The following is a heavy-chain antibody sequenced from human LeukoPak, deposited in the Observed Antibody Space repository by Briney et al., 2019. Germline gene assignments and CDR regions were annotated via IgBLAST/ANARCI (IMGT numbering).Heavy chain of an antibody. CDR3: ARDARGTRARGVSIDY. J-gene: IGHJ4*02. Sequence: GGSLRLSCAASGFTFSSYAMHWVRQAPGKGLEWVAVISYDGSNKYYADSVKGRFTISRDNSKNTLYLQMNSLRAEDTAVYYCARDARGTRARGVSIDYWGQGTLVTVSS. V-gene: IGHV3-30-3*01. CDR1: GFTFSSYA. D-gene: IGHD3-16*01. CDR2: ISYDGSNK.